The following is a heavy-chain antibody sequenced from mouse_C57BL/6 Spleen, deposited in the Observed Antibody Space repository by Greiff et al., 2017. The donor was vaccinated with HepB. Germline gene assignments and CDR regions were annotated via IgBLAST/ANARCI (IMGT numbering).Heavy chain of an antibody. J-gene: IGHJ4*01. CDR2: IRNKANNHAT. CDR1: GFTFSDAW. V-gene: IGHV6-6*01. Sequence: EVQLVESGGGLVQPGGSMKLSCAASGFTFSDAWMDWVRQSPEKGLEWVAEIRNKANNHATYYAESVKGRFTISRDDSKSSVYLQMNSLRAEDTGIYYCTRYGNDYAMDYWGQGTSVTVSS. D-gene: IGHD2-1*01. CDR3: TRYGNDYAMDY.